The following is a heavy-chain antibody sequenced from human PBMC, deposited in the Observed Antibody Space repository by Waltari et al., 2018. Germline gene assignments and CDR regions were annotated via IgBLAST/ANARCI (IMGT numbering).Heavy chain of an antibody. J-gene: IGHJ4*02. CDR3: ARVGGYDLDY. D-gene: IGHD5-12*01. Sequence: EVQLVESGGGLVQPGGSLRLSCAASGFTVSSNYMSWVRRAPGKGLGWVSYIGTGGNNSYADPVKGGFTIARHNSKNTRYRQMNSRRAEDTAVYYCARVGGYDLDYWGQGTLVTVSS. CDR2: IGTGGNN. V-gene: IGHV3-53*04. CDR1: GFTVSSNY.